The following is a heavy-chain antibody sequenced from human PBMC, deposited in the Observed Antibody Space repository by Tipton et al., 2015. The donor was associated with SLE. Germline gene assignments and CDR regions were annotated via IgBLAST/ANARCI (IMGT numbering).Heavy chain of an antibody. J-gene: IGHJ6*02. CDR2: INHYGSVT. CDR1: GFTLSDYW. D-gene: IGHD3-22*01. V-gene: IGHV3-74*01. Sequence: GSLRLSCAASGFTLSDYWMHWVRQVPGKGLVWVARINHYGSVTTYADSLKGRFTISRDNAKNTVYLQMNSLTAEDTAVYYCGRGVFSESSVGMDVWGQGTTVTVPS. CDR3: GRGVFSESSVGMDV.